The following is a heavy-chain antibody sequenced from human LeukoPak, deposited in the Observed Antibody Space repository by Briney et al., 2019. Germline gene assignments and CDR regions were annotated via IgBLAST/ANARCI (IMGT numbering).Heavy chain of an antibody. V-gene: IGHV1-18*01. Sequence: ASVKVSCKASGYTFTNYGISWVRQAPGQGLEWMGRISAYNGNTNYAQKFQGRVTMTTDTSTITAYMELRSLRSDDTAVYYCARDQYYDFWSGYYPIFDYWGQGTLVTVSS. D-gene: IGHD3-3*01. CDR2: ISAYNGNT. CDR3: ARDQYYDFWSGYYPIFDY. J-gene: IGHJ4*02. CDR1: GYTFTNYG.